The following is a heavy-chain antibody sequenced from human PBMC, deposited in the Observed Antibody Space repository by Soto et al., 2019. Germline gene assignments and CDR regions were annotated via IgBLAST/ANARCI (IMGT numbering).Heavy chain of an antibody. CDR3: TKPRSSLHWHPFDP. Sequence: GGSLRLSCVTSGFTFRSFGMHWVRQAPGKGPEWVAFISDDGTKTDYVDSVKGRFTISRDNRRNTLYLQMDSLRSEDTAVYYCTKPRSSLHWHPFDPWGHGTLVTVSS. CDR2: ISDDGTKT. J-gene: IGHJ5*02. V-gene: IGHV3-30*02. CDR1: GFTFRSFG. D-gene: IGHD2-8*02.